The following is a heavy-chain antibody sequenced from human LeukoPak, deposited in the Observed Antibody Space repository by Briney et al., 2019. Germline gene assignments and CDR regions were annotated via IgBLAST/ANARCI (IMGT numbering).Heavy chain of an antibody. D-gene: IGHD3-10*01. J-gene: IGHJ4*02. V-gene: IGHV3-23*01. CDR1: GITLSNYG. CDR2: ISDRHGST. CDR3: AKRGVVIRVVLVGFHKEAQYFDC. Sequence: GGSLRLSCAVSGITLSNYGMSWVRQAPGKGLEWGAGISDRHGSTIYADSVKGRFTISRDNPKNTLCLQMNGLRADDTAVYFCAKRGVVIRVVLVGFHKEAQYFDCWGQGALVTVSS.